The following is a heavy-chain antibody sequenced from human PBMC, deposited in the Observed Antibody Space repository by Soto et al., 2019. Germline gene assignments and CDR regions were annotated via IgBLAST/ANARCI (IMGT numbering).Heavy chain of an antibody. Sequence: EVQLVESGGGLVQPGRSLRLSCAASGFTFDDHAMHWVRRVRGKGLEWVSSISWNSNIIGYADSVKGRFTISRDNAKNSLYLQMNSLRPEDTALYYCAKGGPDGFCSGGRCYFDYWGQGTLVTVSS. V-gene: IGHV3-9*01. D-gene: IGHD2-15*01. CDR2: ISWNSNII. J-gene: IGHJ4*02. CDR1: GFTFDDHA. CDR3: AKGGPDGFCSGGRCYFDY.